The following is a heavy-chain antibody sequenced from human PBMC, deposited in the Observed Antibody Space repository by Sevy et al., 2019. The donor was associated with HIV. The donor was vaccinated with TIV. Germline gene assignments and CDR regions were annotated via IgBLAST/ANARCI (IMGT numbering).Heavy chain of an antibody. J-gene: IGHJ6*02. Sequence: ASVKVSCKASGYTFTSYDINWVRQATGQGLEWMGWMNPNSGNTGYAQKFQGRVTMTRNTSISTAYMELSSLRSEDTAVYYCARAVTSAGGMDVWGQGTTVTVSS. D-gene: IGHD2-2*01. CDR2: MNPNSGNT. V-gene: IGHV1-8*01. CDR1: GYTFTSYD. CDR3: ARAVTSAGGMDV.